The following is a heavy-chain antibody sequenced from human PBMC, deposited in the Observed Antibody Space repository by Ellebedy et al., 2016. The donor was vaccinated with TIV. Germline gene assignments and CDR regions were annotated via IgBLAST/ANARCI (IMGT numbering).Heavy chain of an antibody. V-gene: IGHV3-7*01. CDR1: GFTFSSYW. CDR3: ARVYDSIDY. Sequence: GESLKISCAASGFTFSSYWMSWVRQAPGKGLERVANIKQDGSEKYYVDSVKGRFTISRDNAKNSLYLQMNSLRAEDTAVYYCARVYDSIDYWGQGTLVTVSS. J-gene: IGHJ4*02. CDR2: IKQDGSEK. D-gene: IGHD3-22*01.